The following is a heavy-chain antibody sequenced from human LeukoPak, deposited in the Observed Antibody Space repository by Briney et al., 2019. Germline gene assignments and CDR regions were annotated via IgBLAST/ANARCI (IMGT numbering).Heavy chain of an antibody. CDR2: ISGSGGST. V-gene: IGHV3-23*01. CDR3: ANYYDILTGYYTFDY. D-gene: IGHD3-9*01. CDR1: GFTFSSYA. J-gene: IGHJ4*02. Sequence: GGSLRLSCAASGFTFSSYAMSWVRQAPGKGLEWVSAISGSGGSTYYADSVKGRFTISRDKSKNTLYLQMNSLRAEDTAVYYCANYYDILTGYYTFDYWGQGTLVTVSS.